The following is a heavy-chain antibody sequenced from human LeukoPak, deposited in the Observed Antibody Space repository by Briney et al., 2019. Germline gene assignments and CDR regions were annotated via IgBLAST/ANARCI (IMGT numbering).Heavy chain of an antibody. CDR1: GYTFADYY. V-gene: IGHV1-2*02. Sequence: ASGKVSCKASGYTFADYYMHCMRQAPGQGPEWMGWMNPNSAGTTSAQKFQGRVTLTRDTSITTPYMELSSLRPDDTAVYYCAPRRVAADTGFDYWGQGTPVTVSS. J-gene: IGHJ4*02. CDR2: MNPNSAGT. CDR3: APRRVAADTGFDY. D-gene: IGHD6-19*01.